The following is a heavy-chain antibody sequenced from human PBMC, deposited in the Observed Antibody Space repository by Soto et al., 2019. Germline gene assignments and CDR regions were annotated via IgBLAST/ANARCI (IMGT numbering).Heavy chain of an antibody. CDR3: AAMVRGGISSPDY. CDR2: IVVGSGNT. V-gene: IGHV1-58*01. J-gene: IGHJ4*02. CDR1: GFTFTSSA. Sequence: ASVKVSCKASGFTFTSSAVQWVRQARGQRLEWIGWIVVGSGNTNYAQKFQERVTITRDMSTSTAYMELSSLRSEDTAVYYCAAMVRGGISSPDYWGQGTLVTVSS. D-gene: IGHD3-10*01.